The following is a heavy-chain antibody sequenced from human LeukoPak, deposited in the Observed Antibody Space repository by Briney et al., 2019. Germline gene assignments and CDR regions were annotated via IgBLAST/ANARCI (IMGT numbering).Heavy chain of an antibody. CDR1: GGSFSGYY. J-gene: IGHJ4*02. CDR2: INHSGST. D-gene: IGHD6-19*01. V-gene: IGHV4-34*01. Sequence: SETLSLTCAVYGGSFSGYYWNWIRQPPGKGLEWIGEINHSGSTNYNPSLKSRVTISVDTSKNQFSLKLSSVTAADTAVYYCARETSSGWYDENDYWGQGTLVTVSS. CDR3: ARETSSGWYDENDY.